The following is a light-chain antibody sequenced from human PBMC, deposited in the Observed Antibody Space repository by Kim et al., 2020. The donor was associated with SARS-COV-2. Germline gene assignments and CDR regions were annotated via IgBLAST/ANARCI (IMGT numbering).Light chain of an antibody. Sequence: DIVMTQSPDSLAVSLGERATINCKSSQSILYSSNNNNYLAWYQHKPGQPPKLLIYWASTRESGVPDRFSGSGSGTDFTLTISNLQAEDVAVYYYQQYYSIPYTFGRGTKLEI. CDR1: QSILYSSNNNNY. V-gene: IGKV4-1*01. CDR2: WAS. J-gene: IGKJ2*01. CDR3: QQYYSIPYT.